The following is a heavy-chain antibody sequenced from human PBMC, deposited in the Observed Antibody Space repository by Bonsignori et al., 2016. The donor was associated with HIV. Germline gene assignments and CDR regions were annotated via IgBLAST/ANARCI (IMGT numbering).Heavy chain of an antibody. CDR2: INHSGST. CDR3: AYATLPPENWFDP. Sequence: WIRQPPGKGLEWIGEINHSGSTNYNPSLKSRVTISVDTSKNQFSLKLSSVTAADTAVYYCAYATLPPENWFDPWGQGTLVTVSS. J-gene: IGHJ5*02. D-gene: IGHD5-24*01. V-gene: IGHV4-34*01.